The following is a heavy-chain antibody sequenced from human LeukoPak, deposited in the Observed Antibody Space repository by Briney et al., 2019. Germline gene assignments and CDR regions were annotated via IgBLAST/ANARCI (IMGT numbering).Heavy chain of an antibody. CDR1: GFNFSSYR. J-gene: IGHJ4*02. Sequence: GGSVTLSCAASGFNFSSYRMNWLPQAPGKAREGVSYISSRSNTIYYADSVKGRFAISRDNAKNSQYLQMNSLRDEDTAVYYCARRVRWVTGETSGYYFDYWGQGTLVTVSP. D-gene: IGHD2-21*02. CDR2: ISSRSNTI. V-gene: IGHV3-48*02. CDR3: ARRVRWVTGETSGYYFDY.